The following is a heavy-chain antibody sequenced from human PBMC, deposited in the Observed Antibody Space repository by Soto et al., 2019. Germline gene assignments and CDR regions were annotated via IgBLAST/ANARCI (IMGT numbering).Heavy chain of an antibody. CDR3: ATFFSSAPYFYYYMAV. D-gene: IGHD3-3*02. J-gene: IGHJ6*03. Sequence: EVHLLESGGDLVQPGGSLRLSCAASGFPFSSYGMTWVRQAPGKGLEWVSTISGSGESTYYTDSVKGRFTISRDNSQNTMSLQMSSLTAEDTAVYYCATFFSSAPYFYYYMAVWGRGTTVTVSS. V-gene: IGHV3-23*01. CDR1: GFPFSSYG. CDR2: ISGSGEST.